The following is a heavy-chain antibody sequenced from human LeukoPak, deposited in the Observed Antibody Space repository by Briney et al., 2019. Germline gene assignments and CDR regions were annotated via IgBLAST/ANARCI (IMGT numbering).Heavy chain of an antibody. CDR3: ASDRDNSGLN. Sequence: GSLRLSWAASGFTFSSYAMHWVRQAPGEGLEGVAVISYDGSNKYYADSVKGRFTISRDNSKNTLYLQMNSLSAEDPAVYYCASDRDNSGLNSGQGTLVTVSS. V-gene: IGHV3-30*04. J-gene: IGHJ1*01. CDR1: GFTFSSYA. CDR2: ISYDGSNK. D-gene: IGHD6-19*01.